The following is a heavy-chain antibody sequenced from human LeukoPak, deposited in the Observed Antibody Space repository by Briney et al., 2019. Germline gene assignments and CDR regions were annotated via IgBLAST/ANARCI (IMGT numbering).Heavy chain of an antibody. V-gene: IGHV1-46*01. Sequence: GASVKVSCKASGYTFTSYYMHWVRQAPGQGLEWMGIINPSGGSTSYAQKFQGRVTMTRDTSTSTVYMELSSLRSEDTAVYYCAKLTLWNPKPAYFDIWGQGTMVTVSS. CDR2: INPSGGST. J-gene: IGHJ3*02. D-gene: IGHD1-1*01. CDR3: AKLTLWNPKPAYFDI. CDR1: GYTFTSYY.